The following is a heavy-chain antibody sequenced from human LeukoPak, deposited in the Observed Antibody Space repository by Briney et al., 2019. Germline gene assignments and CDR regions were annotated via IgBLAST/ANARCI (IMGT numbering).Heavy chain of an antibody. Sequence: SSETLSLTCTVSGGSISGYSWSWIRQPPGKGLEWIGYIYHSGSTYYNPSLKSRVTISVDRSKNQFSLKLSSVTAADTAVYYCARGIAAASERALDIWGQGTMVTVSS. D-gene: IGHD6-13*01. J-gene: IGHJ3*02. CDR3: ARGIAAASERALDI. V-gene: IGHV4-30-2*01. CDR2: IYHSGST. CDR1: GGSISGYS.